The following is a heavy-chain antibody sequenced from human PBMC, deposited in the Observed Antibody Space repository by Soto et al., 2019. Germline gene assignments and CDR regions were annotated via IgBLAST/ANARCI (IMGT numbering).Heavy chain of an antibody. V-gene: IGHV4-34*01. CDR2: INHSGST. J-gene: IGHJ4*02. CDR3: ARGGYYGSGSYRPPGY. Sequence: SETLSLTCAVYGGSFSGYYWSWIRQPPGKGLEWIGEINHSGSTNYNPSLKSRVTISVDTSKNQFSLKLSSVTAADTAVYYCARGGYYGSGSYRPPGYWGQGTLVTVSS. D-gene: IGHD3-10*01. CDR1: GGSFSGYY.